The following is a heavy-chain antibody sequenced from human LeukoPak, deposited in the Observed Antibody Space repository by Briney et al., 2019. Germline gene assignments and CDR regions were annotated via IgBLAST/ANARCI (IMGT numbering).Heavy chain of an antibody. CDR2: IYTSGNT. Sequence: PSETLSLTCAVSGYSISTGSYWVWIRQPAGKGLEWIGRIYTSGNTNYNPSLKSRLTISLDKSKNQFSLKLNSVTAADTAVYYCARGPNGRTLDYWGQGTPVTVSS. CDR3: ARGPNGRTLDY. V-gene: IGHV4-38-2*01. CDR1: GYSISTGSY. J-gene: IGHJ4*02. D-gene: IGHD2-15*01.